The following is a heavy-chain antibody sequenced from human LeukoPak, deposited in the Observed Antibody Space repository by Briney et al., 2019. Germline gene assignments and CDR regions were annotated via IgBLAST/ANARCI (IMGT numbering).Heavy chain of an antibody. CDR3: ARFRNYYDSSGYPYYFDY. Sequence: SETLSLTCTVSGGSIISYYWSWIRQPPGKGLEWIGYIYYSGSTNYNPSLKSRVTISVDTSKNQFSLKLSSVTAADTAVYYCARFRNYYDSSGYPYYFDYWGQGTLVTVSS. J-gene: IGHJ4*02. CDR2: IYYSGST. D-gene: IGHD3-22*01. V-gene: IGHV4-59*12. CDR1: GGSIISYY.